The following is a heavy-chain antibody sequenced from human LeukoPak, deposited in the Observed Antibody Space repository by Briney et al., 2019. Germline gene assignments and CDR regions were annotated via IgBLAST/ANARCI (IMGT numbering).Heavy chain of an antibody. D-gene: IGHD2-15*01. CDR2: INHSGST. Sequence: SETLSLTCAVYGGSFSSYYWSWIRQPPGKGLEWIGEINHSGSTNYNPSLKSRVTISVDTSKNQFSLKLSSVTAADTAVYYCAREIIGYCSGGSCYRQKNWFDPWGQGTLVTVSS. V-gene: IGHV4-34*01. CDR3: AREIIGYCSGGSCYRQKNWFDP. J-gene: IGHJ5*02. CDR1: GGSFSSYY.